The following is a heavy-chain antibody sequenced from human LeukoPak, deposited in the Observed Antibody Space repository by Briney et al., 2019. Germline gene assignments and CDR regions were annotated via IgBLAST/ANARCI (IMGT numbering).Heavy chain of an antibody. Sequence: ASAKVFCKASGYSFTSHYMHWVRQAPGQGLEWMGLINPSGSSTLCAQRFQGRVTMTRDMSTTTDYMELSSLRSEDTAVYYCARDNSVGDIAWWFDPWGQGTLVTVSS. D-gene: IGHD3-16*02. CDR1: GYSFTSHY. V-gene: IGHV1-46*01. CDR2: INPSGSST. J-gene: IGHJ5*02. CDR3: ARDNSVGDIAWWFDP.